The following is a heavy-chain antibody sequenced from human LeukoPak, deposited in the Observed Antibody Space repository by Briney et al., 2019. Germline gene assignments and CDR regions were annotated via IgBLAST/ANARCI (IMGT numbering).Heavy chain of an antibody. Sequence: SETLSLTCAVYGGSFSGYYWSWIRQPPGKGLEWIGEINHSGSTNYNPSLKSRVTISVDTSKNQFSLKLSSVTAADTAVYYCARVGYCSSTSCPDYWGQGTLVTVSS. D-gene: IGHD2-2*01. V-gene: IGHV4-34*01. CDR3: ARVGYCSSTSCPDY. J-gene: IGHJ4*02. CDR2: INHSGST. CDR1: GGSFSGYY.